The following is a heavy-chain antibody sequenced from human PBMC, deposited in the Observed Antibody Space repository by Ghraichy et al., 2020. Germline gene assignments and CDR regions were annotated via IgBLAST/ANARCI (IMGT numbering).Heavy chain of an antibody. D-gene: IGHD2-21*02. CDR3: ARVVVTGPFGMDV. J-gene: IGHJ6*02. Sequence: GGSPRLSCAASGFTFSGYSLTWVRQAPGKGLEWVSAISSSSIYIYYEDSVKGRFTVSRDNAKNSLYLQMNSLRAEDTAVYYCARVVVTGPFGMDVWGQGTTVTVSS. V-gene: IGHV3-21*01. CDR2: ISSSSIYI. CDR1: GFTFSGYS.